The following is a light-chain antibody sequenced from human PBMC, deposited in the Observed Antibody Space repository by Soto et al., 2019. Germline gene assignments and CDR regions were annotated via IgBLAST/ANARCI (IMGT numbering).Light chain of an antibody. Sequence: QSPLTQPPSASGSPGQSVTISCTGTSSDVGAYHYVSWYQQHPGKAPTLIIYEVSQRPSGVPDRFSGSKSGNTASLTVSGLQADDEADYYCSSYAGTNNYVFGTGTKVTVL. CDR3: SSYAGTNNYV. J-gene: IGLJ1*01. V-gene: IGLV2-8*01. CDR1: SSDVGAYHY. CDR2: EVS.